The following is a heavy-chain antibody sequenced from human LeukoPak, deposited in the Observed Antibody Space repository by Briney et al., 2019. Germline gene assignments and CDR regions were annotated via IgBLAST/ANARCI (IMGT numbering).Heavy chain of an antibody. CDR2: IYTSGST. Sequence: SETLSLTCTVSGGSISSYYWSWIRQPPGKGLEWIGYIYTSGSTNYNPSLKSRVTISVDTSKNQFSLKLSSVTAADTAVYYCARGPRGTAPIWGQGTLVTVSS. J-gene: IGHJ4*02. CDR3: ARGPRGTAPI. D-gene: IGHD1-1*01. CDR1: GGSISSYY. V-gene: IGHV4-4*08.